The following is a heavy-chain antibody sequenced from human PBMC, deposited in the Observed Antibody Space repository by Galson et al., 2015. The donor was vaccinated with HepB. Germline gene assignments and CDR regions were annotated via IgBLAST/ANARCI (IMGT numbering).Heavy chain of an antibody. J-gene: IGHJ3*02. D-gene: IGHD1-14*01. V-gene: IGHV1-46*01. CDR2: IDLSGGRT. CDR3: ARVYRNHDAFDI. Sequence: SVKVSCKAPQYRFTSYYMHWVRQGPGQGLEWMGIIDLSGGRTTYAQRFQGRVTVTRDMSTTTVYMKLSGLRSEDTAVYFCARVYRNHDAFDIWGHGTMVTVSS. CDR1: QYRFTSYY.